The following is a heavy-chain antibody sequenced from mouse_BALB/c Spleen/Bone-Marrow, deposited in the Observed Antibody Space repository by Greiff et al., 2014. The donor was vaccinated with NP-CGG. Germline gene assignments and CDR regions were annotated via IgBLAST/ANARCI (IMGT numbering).Heavy chain of an antibody. CDR3: TRRPLQANSYFDC. V-gene: IGHV5-6*02. D-gene: IGHD3-2*02. J-gene: IGHJ2*01. CDR2: ISSGGSST. Sequence: EVMLVESGGDLVKPGGSLKLSCVASGFTFSSYGMSWVRQTPDKRLEWVATISSGGSSTYYPASVKGRFTISRDNAKSTLYLQMNSLNSEDTAMYYCTRRPLQANSYFDCWGQGTTLTVSS. CDR1: GFTFSSYG.